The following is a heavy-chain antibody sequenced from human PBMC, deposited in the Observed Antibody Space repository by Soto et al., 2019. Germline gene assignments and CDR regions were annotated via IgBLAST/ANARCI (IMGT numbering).Heavy chain of an antibody. Sequence: PGESLKISCKGSGYTFTNYWIGWVRQMPGKGLEWMGIIYPGDSDTKYNPSFQGQVTISADKSITTTYLQWSSLKASDTAIYYWAASIVDYGMDVWGQGTTVTVSS. CDR2: IYPGDSDT. V-gene: IGHV5-51*01. CDR1: GYTFTNYW. J-gene: IGHJ6*02. CDR3: AASIVDYGMDV. D-gene: IGHD3-16*02.